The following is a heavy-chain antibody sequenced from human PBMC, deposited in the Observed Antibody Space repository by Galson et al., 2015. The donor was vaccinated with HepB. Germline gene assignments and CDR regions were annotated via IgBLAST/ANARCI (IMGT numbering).Heavy chain of an antibody. CDR1: GFAFSRYN. Sequence: SLRLSCAASGFAFSRYNMNWVRQAPGKGLEWVSSISTTSDYIYYANSVKGRFTISRDNAKNSLYLRMNSLRAEDTAVYYCATDEGGPHYWGQGTLVTVSS. CDR3: ATDEGGPHY. CDR2: ISTTSDYI. V-gene: IGHV3-21*01. J-gene: IGHJ4*02.